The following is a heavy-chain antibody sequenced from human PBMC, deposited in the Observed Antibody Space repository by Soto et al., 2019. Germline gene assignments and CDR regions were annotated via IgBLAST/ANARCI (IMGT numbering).Heavy chain of an antibody. D-gene: IGHD2-2*01. V-gene: IGHV3-64D*06. CDR3: VKNMGYCSSTSCPDPYHYYYGMDV. CDR1: GFTFSSYS. J-gene: IGHJ6*02. CDR2: ISSNGGST. Sequence: GGSQSLSCSASGFTFSSYSMHWVRQAPGKGLEYVSAISSNGGSTYYADSVKGRFTISRDNSKNTLYLQMSSLRAEDTAVYYCVKNMGYCSSTSCPDPYHYYYGMDVWGQGTTVTVSS.